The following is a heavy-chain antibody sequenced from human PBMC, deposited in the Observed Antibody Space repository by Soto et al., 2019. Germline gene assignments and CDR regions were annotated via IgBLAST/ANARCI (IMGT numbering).Heavy chain of an antibody. J-gene: IGHJ6*02. CDR3: ARSYKADYYYYGMDV. V-gene: IGHV3-48*02. CDR2: ISSSSSTI. CDR1: GFTFSSYS. D-gene: IGHD1-1*01. Sequence: PGGSLRLSCAASGFTFSSYSMNWVRQAPGKGLEWVSYISSSSSTIYYADSVKGRFTISRDNAKNSLYLQMNSLRDEDTAVYYCARSYKADYYYYGMDVWGPGTTVTVSS.